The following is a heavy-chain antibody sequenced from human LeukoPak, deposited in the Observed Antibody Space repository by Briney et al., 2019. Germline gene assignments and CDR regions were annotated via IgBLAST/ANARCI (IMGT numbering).Heavy chain of an antibody. D-gene: IGHD3-22*01. J-gene: IGHJ4*02. CDR1: GFTFSSFA. Sequence: GESLRHSCAASGFTFSSFAMSWVRQAPGEGLGWVSAIRGSGGSTYYADSVKARFTISRDNSKNPLYRQMSRLRAEDTAVYYCAKDGYYYDSSGPSLLSYFDYWRQGTLVTVSS. CDR2: IRGSGGST. CDR3: AKDGYYYDSSGPSLLSYFDY. V-gene: IGHV3-23*01.